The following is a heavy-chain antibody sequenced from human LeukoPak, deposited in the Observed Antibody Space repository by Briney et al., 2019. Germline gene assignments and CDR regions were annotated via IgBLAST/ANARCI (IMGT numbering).Heavy chain of an antibody. J-gene: IGHJ4*02. Sequence: ASVKVSCKVSGYTLTELSMHWVRQAPGKGLEWMGGFDPEDGETIYAQKFQGRVTMTEDTSTDTAYMELGSLRSEDTAVYYCATWYSGSYYFDYWGQGTLVTVSS. CDR1: GYTLTELS. D-gene: IGHD1-26*01. CDR3: ATWYSGSYYFDY. V-gene: IGHV1-24*01. CDR2: FDPEDGET.